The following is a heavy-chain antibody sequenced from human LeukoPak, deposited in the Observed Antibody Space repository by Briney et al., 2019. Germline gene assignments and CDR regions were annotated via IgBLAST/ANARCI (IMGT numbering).Heavy chain of an antibody. CDR1: GDSISSSRSY. CDR3: ARGDVVAATGLPFW. Sequence: SETLSLTCTVSGDSISSSRSYWGWIRQPPGKGLEWIGSIYYSGSTNYNPSLKSRVTISVDTSKNQFSLKLSSVTAADTAVYYCARGDVVAATGLPFWGGQGTLVTVSS. CDR2: IYYSGST. J-gene: IGHJ4*02. D-gene: IGHD2-15*01. V-gene: IGHV4-39*07.